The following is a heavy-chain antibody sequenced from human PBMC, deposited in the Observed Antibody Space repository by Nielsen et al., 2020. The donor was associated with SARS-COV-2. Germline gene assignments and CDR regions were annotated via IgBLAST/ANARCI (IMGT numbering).Heavy chain of an antibody. Sequence: GGSLRLSCAASGFTFGSYAMSWVRQAPGKGLEWVSAISGSGGSTYYADSVKGRFTISRDNSKNTLYLQMNSLRAEDTAVYYCAKDKVIAAAGRYYYYYYMDVWGKGTTVTVSS. V-gene: IGHV3-23*01. J-gene: IGHJ6*03. D-gene: IGHD6-13*01. CDR3: AKDKVIAAAGRYYYYYYMDV. CDR1: GFTFGSYA. CDR2: ISGSGGST.